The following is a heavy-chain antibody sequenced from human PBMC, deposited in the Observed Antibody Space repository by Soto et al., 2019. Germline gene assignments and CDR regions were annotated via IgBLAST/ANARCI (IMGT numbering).Heavy chain of an antibody. J-gene: IGHJ6*03. CDR3: ARVGDYYYYYMDV. Sequence: VQLVESGGGLVQPGGSLRLSCAASGFTFSSYWMHWVRQAPGKGLVCVSRINSDGSSTSYADSVKGRFTISRDNAKNTLYLQMNSLRAEDTAVYYCARVGDYYYYYMDVWGKGTTVTVSS. CDR1: GFTFSSYW. V-gene: IGHV3-74*01. CDR2: INSDGSST.